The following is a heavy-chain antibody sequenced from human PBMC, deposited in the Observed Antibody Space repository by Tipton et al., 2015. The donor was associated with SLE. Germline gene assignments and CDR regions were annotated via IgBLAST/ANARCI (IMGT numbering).Heavy chain of an antibody. V-gene: IGHV3-7*05. CDR3: ARSTMVRPLDY. J-gene: IGHJ4*02. CDR1: GFTFSSHW. D-gene: IGHD3-10*01. Sequence: SLRLSCAASGFTFSSHWMSWVRQAPGKGLEWVANIKQDGSEKYYVDSVKGRFTISRDNAKNSLYLQMNSLRAEDTAVYYCARSTMVRPLDYWGQGTLVTVSS. CDR2: IKQDGSEK.